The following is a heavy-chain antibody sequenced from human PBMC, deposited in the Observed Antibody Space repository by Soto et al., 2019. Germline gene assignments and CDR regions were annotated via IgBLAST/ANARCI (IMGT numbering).Heavy chain of an antibody. Sequence: SETLSLTCTVSGGSISSYYWSWIRQPPGKGLEWIGYIYYSGSTNYNPSLKSRVTISVDTSKNQFSLKLSSVTAADTAVYYCARGGGRFDYWGQGTLVTVSS. V-gene: IGHV4-59*01. J-gene: IGHJ4*02. D-gene: IGHD2-15*01. CDR2: IYYSGST. CDR1: GGSISSYY. CDR3: ARGGGRFDY.